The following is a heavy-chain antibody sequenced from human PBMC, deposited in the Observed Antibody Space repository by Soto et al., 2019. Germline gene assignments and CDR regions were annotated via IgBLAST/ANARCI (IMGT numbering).Heavy chain of an antibody. D-gene: IGHD3-10*01. CDR2: INPNSGGT. CDR3: ASIWFGELLRPYYYYYYGMDV. J-gene: IGHJ6*02. V-gene: IGHV1-2*02. Sequence: ASVKVSCKACGYTVTGYYMHEVRQAPGQGLEWMGWINPNSGGTNYAQMFQGRVTMTRDTSISTAYMELSRLRSDDTAVYYCASIWFGELLRPYYYYYYGMDVWGQGTTVTVSS. CDR1: GYTVTGYY.